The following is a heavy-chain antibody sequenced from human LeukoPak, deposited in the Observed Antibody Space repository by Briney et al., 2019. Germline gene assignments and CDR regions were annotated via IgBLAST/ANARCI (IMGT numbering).Heavy chain of an antibody. Sequence: GGSLRLSCAASGFTFSSYAMSWVRQAPGKGLEWVGFIRSKAYGGTTEYAASVKGRFTISRDDSKSIANLQMSSLKTEDTAVYYCTRGRGSYGWNYWGQGTLVTVSS. D-gene: IGHD5-18*01. CDR1: GFTFSSYA. CDR3: TRGRGSYGWNY. J-gene: IGHJ4*02. V-gene: IGHV3-49*04. CDR2: IRSKAYGGTT.